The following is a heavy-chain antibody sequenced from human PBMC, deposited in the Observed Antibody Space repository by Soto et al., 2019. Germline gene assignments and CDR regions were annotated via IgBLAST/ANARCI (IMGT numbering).Heavy chain of an antibody. D-gene: IGHD5-12*01. J-gene: IGHJ4*02. CDR2: IYYSGST. Sequence: SETLSLTCTVSGGSISSYYWSWIRQPPGKGLEWIGYIYYSGSTNYNPSLKSRVTISVDTSKNQFSLKLSSVTAADTAVYYCARDKGGYDYYFDYWGQGTLVTVSS. V-gene: IGHV4-59*01. CDR3: ARDKGGYDYYFDY. CDR1: GGSISSYY.